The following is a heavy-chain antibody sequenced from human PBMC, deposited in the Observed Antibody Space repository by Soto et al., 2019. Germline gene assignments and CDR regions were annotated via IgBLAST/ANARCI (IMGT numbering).Heavy chain of an antibody. J-gene: IGHJ4*02. CDR2: TGATGRTT. CDR1: GFTFNIYA. V-gene: IGHV3-23*01. D-gene: IGHD1-20*01. Sequence: AVGSLRLSCAASGFTFNIYAMTWVRQAPGKGLEWVSTTGATGRTTYYSGAVKGRFTVSRDNSKNTLDLQMSNLRAEDTAVYYCATVHNTSRSFDYWGQGTLVTVSS. CDR3: ATVHNTSRSFDY.